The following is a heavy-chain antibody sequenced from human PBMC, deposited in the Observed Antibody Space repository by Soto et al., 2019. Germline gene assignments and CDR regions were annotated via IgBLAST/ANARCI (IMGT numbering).Heavy chain of an antibody. D-gene: IGHD2-2*01. CDR2: INHSGST. CDR1: GGSFSGYY. CDR3: ARGGNATIVVVPAAKYYFDY. Sequence: SETLSLTCAVYGGSFSGYYWSWIRQPPWKWLEWIWEINHSGSTNYNPSLKSRVTISVDTSKNQFSLKLSSVTAADTAVYYCARGGNATIVVVPAAKYYFDYWGQGTLVTVSS. J-gene: IGHJ4*02. V-gene: IGHV4-34*01.